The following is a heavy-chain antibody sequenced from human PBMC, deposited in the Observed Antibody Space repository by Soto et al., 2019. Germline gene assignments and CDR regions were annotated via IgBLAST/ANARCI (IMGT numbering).Heavy chain of an antibody. CDR2: ISSSSSYI. V-gene: IGHV3-21*01. CDR3: ARAETRGDPDYYYGMDV. CDR1: GFTFSSYS. D-gene: IGHD3-10*01. Sequence: NPGGSLRLSCAASGFTFSSYSMNWVRQAPGKGLEWVSSISSSSSYIYYADSVKGRFTISRDNAKNSLYLQMNSLRAEDTAVYYCARAETRGDPDYYYGMDVWGQGTTVTVSS. J-gene: IGHJ6*02.